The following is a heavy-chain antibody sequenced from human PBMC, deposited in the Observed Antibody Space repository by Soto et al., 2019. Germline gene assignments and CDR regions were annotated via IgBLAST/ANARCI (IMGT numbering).Heavy chain of an antibody. D-gene: IGHD3-9*01. CDR1: GDSISSSSYY. J-gene: IGHJ2*01. V-gene: IGHV4-39*01. CDR2: IYYSGTT. Sequence: PSETLSLTCIVSGDSISSSSYYWVWIRQPPGKGLEWIGSIYYSGTTYYNPFLESRVTISIDTSKNQFSLKVSSLTAADTAVYYCAKTGPYDILTYWYFDLWGRGTLVTVSS. CDR3: AKTGPYDILTYWYFDL.